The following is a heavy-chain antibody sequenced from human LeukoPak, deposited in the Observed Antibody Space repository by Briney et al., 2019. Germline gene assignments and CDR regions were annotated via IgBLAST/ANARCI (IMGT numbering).Heavy chain of an antibody. CDR1: GFTFSSYA. D-gene: IGHD6-19*01. Sequence: PGGSLRLSCAASGFTFSSYAMSWVRQTPGKGLEWVSAISGSGGSTYYADSVKGRFTISRDNSKNTLYLQMNSLRAEDTAVYYCAKDLSGWFHAFDIWGQGTMVTVSS. CDR2: ISGSGGST. J-gene: IGHJ3*02. V-gene: IGHV3-23*01. CDR3: AKDLSGWFHAFDI.